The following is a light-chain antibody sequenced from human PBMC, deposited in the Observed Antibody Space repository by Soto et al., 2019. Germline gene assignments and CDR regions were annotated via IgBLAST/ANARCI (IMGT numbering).Light chain of an antibody. Sequence: EIVMTQSPATLSVSPGERATLSCRASQSLRSNLAWYQHKPGQAPRLLIFGASSRATGVPARFNGSGSGTEFTLPISSRQSEDVAVYYCPEYNNWPPFTFGQGTKLEIK. CDR3: PEYNNWPPFT. CDR2: GAS. J-gene: IGKJ2*01. V-gene: IGKV3-15*01. CDR1: QSLRSN.